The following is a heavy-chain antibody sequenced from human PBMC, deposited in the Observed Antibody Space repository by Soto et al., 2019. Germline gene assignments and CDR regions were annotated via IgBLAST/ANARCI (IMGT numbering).Heavy chain of an antibody. CDR2: IYYSGST. Sequence: SETLSLTCTVSGGSISSSSYYWGWIRQPPGKGLEWIGSIYYSGSTHYNPSLKSRVTIPVDTSKNQFALKLSSVTAADTAVYYCARQPGGSYYYGSGSYYNPQYWFDPWGQGTLVTVSS. CDR3: ARQPGGSYYYGSGSYYNPQYWFDP. D-gene: IGHD3-10*01. V-gene: IGHV4-39*01. CDR1: GGSISSSSYY. J-gene: IGHJ5*02.